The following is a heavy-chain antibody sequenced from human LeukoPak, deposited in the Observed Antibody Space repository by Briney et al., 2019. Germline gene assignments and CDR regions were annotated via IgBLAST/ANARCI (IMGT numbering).Heavy chain of an antibody. J-gene: IGHJ4*02. CDR2: ISGSGGST. CDR1: GFTFSSYA. D-gene: IGHD2-2*01. V-gene: IGHV3-23*01. CDR3: AKDLGYCSSFSCPFDY. Sequence: GGSLRLSCAASGFTFSSYAMSWVRQAPGKGLEWVSAISGSGGSTYYADRVKGRFTISRDNSKNTLFLQMNSLRAEDTAVYYCAKDLGYCSSFSCPFDYCGQGTLVTVSS.